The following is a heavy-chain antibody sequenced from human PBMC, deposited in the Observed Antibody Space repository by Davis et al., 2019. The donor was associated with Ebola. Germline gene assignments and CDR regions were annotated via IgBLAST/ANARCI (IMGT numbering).Heavy chain of an antibody. J-gene: IGHJ4*02. V-gene: IGHV3-30*02. CDR3: AKRVVYKGPYYFDY. D-gene: IGHD2-8*02. CDR2: TRYDGSTK. CDR1: GFTFSTFG. Sequence: GESLKISCVASGFTFSTFGMHWVRQAPGKGLEWVTFTRYDGSTKYYADSVKGRFTISRDNSKNTLYLQMNSLRAEDTAVYYCAKRVVYKGPYYFDYWGQGTLVTVSS.